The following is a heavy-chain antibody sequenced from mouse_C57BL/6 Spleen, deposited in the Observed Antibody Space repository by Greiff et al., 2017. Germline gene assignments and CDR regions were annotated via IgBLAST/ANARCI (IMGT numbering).Heavy chain of an antibody. J-gene: IGHJ4*01. V-gene: IGHV1-22*01. CDR1: GYTFTDYN. Sequence: EVKLMESGPELVKPGASVKMSCKASGYTFTDYNMHWVKQSHGKSLEWIGYINPNNGGTSYNQKFKGKATLTVNKSSSTAYMELGSLTSSDSAVYYCARRDYSCSSYAMAYGGQGTSVTVSS. CDR2: INPNNGGT. D-gene: IGHD1-1*01. CDR3: ARRDYSCSSYAMAY.